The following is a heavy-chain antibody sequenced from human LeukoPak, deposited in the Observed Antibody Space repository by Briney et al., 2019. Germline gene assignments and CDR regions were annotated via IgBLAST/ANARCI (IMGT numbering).Heavy chain of an antibody. J-gene: IGHJ6*02. D-gene: IGHD2-15*01. V-gene: IGHV1-18*01. Sequence: GASVKVSCKASGYTFTSYGISWVRQAPGQGLEWMGWISAYNGNTNYAQKLQGRVTMTTDTSTSTAYMELRSLRSDDTAVYYCARDPSIADIYYYYGMDVWGQGTTVTVSS. CDR3: ARDPSIADIYYYYGMDV. CDR2: ISAYNGNT. CDR1: GYTFTSYG.